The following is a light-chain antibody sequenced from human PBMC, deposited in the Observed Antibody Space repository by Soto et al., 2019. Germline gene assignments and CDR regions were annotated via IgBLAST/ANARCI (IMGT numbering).Light chain of an antibody. CDR1: SSDVGDYNY. J-gene: IGLJ2*01. CDR2: DVR. V-gene: IGLV2-14*03. Sequence: QSVLTQPASVSGSPGQSITISCTGTSSDVGDYNYVSWYQQHPGKAPKLMIYDVRNRPSGVSNRFSGSKSGNTASLTISGLQAEDEADYYCSSYTSSSTQVFGGGTKLTVL. CDR3: SSYTSSSTQV.